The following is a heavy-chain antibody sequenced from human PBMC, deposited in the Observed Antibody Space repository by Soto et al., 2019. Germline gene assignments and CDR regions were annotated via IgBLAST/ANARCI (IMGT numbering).Heavy chain of an antibody. V-gene: IGHV3-74*01. CDR2: IDTSGSST. J-gene: IGHJ4*01. Sequence: GGALRLSCEASGFIFTNFWMHWVRQVPGKGLVWVSRIDTSGSSTSYADSVKGRFTISRDNAKNTVSLQMNSLRAEDTGVYYCAKDSWYFDLWSHGALVTFSS. CDR3: AKDSWYFDL. CDR1: GFIFTNFW. D-gene: IGHD6-13*01.